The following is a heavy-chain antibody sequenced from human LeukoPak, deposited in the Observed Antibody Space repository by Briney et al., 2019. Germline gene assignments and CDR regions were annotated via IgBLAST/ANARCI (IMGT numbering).Heavy chain of an antibody. D-gene: IGHD1-26*01. J-gene: IGHJ4*02. CDR1: GFTFSGYS. CDR3: ARDGVAELMSALDY. CDR2: ISRSSSYI. Sequence: GGSLRLSCAASGFTFSGYSMNWVRQAPGKGLEWVSSISRSSSYIHYADSVKGRFTISRDNAKNSLYLQMNSLRAEDTAVYYCARDGVAELMSALDYWGQGILVTVSS. V-gene: IGHV3-21*01.